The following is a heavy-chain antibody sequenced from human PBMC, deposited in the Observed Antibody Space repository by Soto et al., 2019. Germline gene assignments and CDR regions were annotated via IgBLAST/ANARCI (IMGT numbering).Heavy chain of an antibody. CDR2: IIPILGIA. D-gene: IGHD4-17*01. V-gene: IGHV1-69*02. J-gene: IGHJ3*02. CDR3: ARVSYGDYNDAFDI. CDR1: GGTFSSYT. Sequence: SVTVSCQASGGTFSSYTISWVRQAPGQGLEWMGRIIPILGIANYAQKFQGRVTITADKSTSTAYMELSSLRSEDTAVYYCARVSYGDYNDAFDIWGQGTMVTVSS.